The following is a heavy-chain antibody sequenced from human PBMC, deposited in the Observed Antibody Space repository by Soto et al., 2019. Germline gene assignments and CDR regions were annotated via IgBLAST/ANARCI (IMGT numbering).Heavy chain of an antibody. CDR2: IIPIFGTA. CDR3: ARDGGYCSGASCPNWFDP. J-gene: IGHJ5*02. Sequence: QVQLVQSGAEVKKPGSSVKVSCKASGGTFSSYAISWVRQAPGQGLEWMGGIIPIFGTANYAQKFQGRVTITADESTSTAYMELSSLRSEDTAVYYCARDGGYCSGASCPNWFDPWGQGTLVTVSS. CDR1: GGTFSSYA. V-gene: IGHV1-69*12. D-gene: IGHD2-15*01.